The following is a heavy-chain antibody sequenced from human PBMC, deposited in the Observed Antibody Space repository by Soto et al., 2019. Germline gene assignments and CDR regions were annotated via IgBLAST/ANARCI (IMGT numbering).Heavy chain of an antibody. V-gene: IGHV3-11*01. CDR2: ISGSGSPA. D-gene: IGHD5-12*01. J-gene: IGHJ4*02. Sequence: GGSLRLSCAASGFIFSDFYTNWIRQAPGKGPEWLSYISGSGSPAWYADSVKGRFTISRDNAENTLTLEMTSLRAEDTAVYYCARDVSRATIGDFDLWGQGTLVTVSS. CDR1: GFIFSDFY. CDR3: ARDVSRATIGDFDL.